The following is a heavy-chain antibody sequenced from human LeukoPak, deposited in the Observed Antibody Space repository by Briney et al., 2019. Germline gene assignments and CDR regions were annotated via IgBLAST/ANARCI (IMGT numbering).Heavy chain of an antibody. J-gene: IGHJ4*02. V-gene: IGHV4-61*01. CDR3: ARAKYSNPEVFDY. CDR1: GGSISSGSYY. CDR2: IYYSGST. D-gene: IGHD4-11*01. Sequence: SETLSLTCTVSGGSISSGSYYWSWIRQPPGKGLEWIGYIYYSGSTNYNPSLKSRVTISVDTSKNQFSLKLSSVTAADTAVYYCARAKYSNPEVFDYWGQGTLVTVSS.